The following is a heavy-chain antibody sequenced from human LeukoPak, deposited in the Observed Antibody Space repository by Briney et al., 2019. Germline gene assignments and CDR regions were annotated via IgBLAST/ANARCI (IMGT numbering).Heavy chain of an antibody. CDR1: GFTFSSYA. D-gene: IGHD3-10*01. CDR2: ISGSGGST. Sequence: PGGSLRLSCAASGFTFSSYAMSWVRHAPGKGLEWVSAISGSGGSTYYADSVKGRFTISRDNSKNTLYLQMNSLRAEDTAVYYCARALWFGEGGFDYWGQGTLVTVSS. V-gene: IGHV3-23*01. J-gene: IGHJ4*02. CDR3: ARALWFGEGGFDY.